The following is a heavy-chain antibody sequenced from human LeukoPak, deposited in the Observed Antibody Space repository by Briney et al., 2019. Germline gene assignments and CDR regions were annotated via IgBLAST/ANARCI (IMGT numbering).Heavy chain of an antibody. J-gene: IGHJ4*02. CDR2: IYYSGST. Sequence: PSETLSLTCTVSGGSISSSSYYWGWIRQPPGKGLEWIGSIYYSGSTYYNPSLKSRVTISVDTSKNQFSLKLSSVTAADTAVYYCARVGVTTVIDYWGQGTLVTVSS. CDR3: ARVGVTTVIDY. CDR1: GGSISSSSYY. D-gene: IGHD4-17*01. V-gene: IGHV4-39*07.